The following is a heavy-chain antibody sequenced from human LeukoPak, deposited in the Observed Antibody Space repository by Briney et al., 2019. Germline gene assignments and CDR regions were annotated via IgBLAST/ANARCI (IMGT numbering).Heavy chain of an antibody. CDR2: IYYSGNT. D-gene: IGHD1-26*01. CDR3: AHFKGGSFDF. V-gene: IGHV4-39*01. Sequence: SETLSLTCTVSGGSISSSNYYWGWIRQPPGKGLEWIGSIYYSGNTYYNPSLKSRVTISVDMSKNQFSLKLTSVTAADTAVYYCAHFKGGSFDFWGQGTMVTVSS. J-gene: IGHJ3*01. CDR1: GGSISSSNYY.